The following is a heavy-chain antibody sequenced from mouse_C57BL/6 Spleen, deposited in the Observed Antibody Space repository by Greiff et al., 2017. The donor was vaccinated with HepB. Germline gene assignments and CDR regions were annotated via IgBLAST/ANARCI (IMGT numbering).Heavy chain of an antibody. CDR3: ARKSPYYLYYFDY. V-gene: IGHV1-64*01. J-gene: IGHJ2*01. Sequence: VQLQQPGAELVKPGASVKLSCKASGYTFTSYWMHWVKQRPGQGLEWIGMIHPNSGSTNYNEKFKSKATLTVDKSSSTAYMQLSSLTSEDSAVYDCARKSPYYLYYFDYWGQGTTLTVSS. CDR1: GYTFTSYW. CDR2: IHPNSGST. D-gene: IGHD1-1*01.